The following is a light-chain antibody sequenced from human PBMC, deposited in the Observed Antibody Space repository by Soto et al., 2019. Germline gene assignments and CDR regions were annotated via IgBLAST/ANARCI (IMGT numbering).Light chain of an antibody. CDR1: SSDISAYNS. Sequence: QPVLTQPASVSGSPGQSITISCIGTSSDISAYNSVSWYQQHPGKAPKLIIYEVSSRPSGVSNRFSGSKSGNAASLTISGLQSEDEAAYYCSSYTTTSTLVFGGGTKLTVL. CDR3: SSYTTTSTLV. CDR2: EVS. V-gene: IGLV2-14*01. J-gene: IGLJ2*01.